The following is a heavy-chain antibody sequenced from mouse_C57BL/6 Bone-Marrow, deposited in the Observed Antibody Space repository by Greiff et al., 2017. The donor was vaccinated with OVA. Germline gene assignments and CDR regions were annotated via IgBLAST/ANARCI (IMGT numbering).Heavy chain of an antibody. D-gene: IGHD2-3*01. CDR3: ARNDGMDD. V-gene: IGHV5-17*01. CDR2: ISGGSSTI. Sequence: EVMLVESGGGLVKPGGSLKLSCAASGFTFSDYGMHWVRQAPEKGLEWVAYISGGSSTIYYADTVKGRFTISRDNAKNTLFLQMTSLRAEDTAMYYCARNDGMDDWGQGTSVTVST. J-gene: IGHJ4*01. CDR1: GFTFSDYG.